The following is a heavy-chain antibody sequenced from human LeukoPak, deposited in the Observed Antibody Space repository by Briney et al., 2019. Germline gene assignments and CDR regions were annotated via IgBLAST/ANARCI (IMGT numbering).Heavy chain of an antibody. CDR3: ARAKYYYDSSGDY. Sequence: ASVKVSCKASGYTFTGYYMHWVRQAPGQGLEWMGWINPNSGGTNYAQKLQGRVTMTTDTSTSTAYMELRSLRSDDTAVYYCARAKYYYDSSGDYGGQGTLVTVSS. V-gene: IGHV1-2*02. CDR2: INPNSGGT. J-gene: IGHJ4*02. CDR1: GYTFTGYY. D-gene: IGHD3-22*01.